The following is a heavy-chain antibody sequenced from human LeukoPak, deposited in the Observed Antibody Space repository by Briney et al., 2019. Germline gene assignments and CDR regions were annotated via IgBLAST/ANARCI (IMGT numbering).Heavy chain of an antibody. Sequence: ASVKVSCKASGGTFGSYSISWLRQAPGQGLEWMGRIIPIFGTANYAQKFQGRVTITADKSTSTAYMELSSLRSEDTAVYYCAIGGSTSPVRLGGQYYFDYWGQGTLVTVSS. V-gene: IGHV1-69*06. CDR2: IIPIFGTA. D-gene: IGHD2-2*01. CDR3: AIGGSTSPVRLGGQYYFDY. CDR1: GGTFGSYS. J-gene: IGHJ4*02.